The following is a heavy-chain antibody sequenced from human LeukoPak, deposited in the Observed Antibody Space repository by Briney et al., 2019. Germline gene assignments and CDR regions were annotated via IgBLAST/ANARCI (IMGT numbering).Heavy chain of an antibody. J-gene: IGHJ4*02. V-gene: IGHV1-69*13. Sequence: GASVKVSCKASGGTFSNNPISWVRQAPGQGLEWMGEIIPIFGTANYAQKFQGRVTITADESTSTAYMELSSLRSEDTAVYYCARGVQLWFTPVDYWGQGTLVTVSS. CDR1: GGTFSNNP. CDR2: IIPIFGTA. CDR3: ARGVQLWFTPVDY. D-gene: IGHD5-18*01.